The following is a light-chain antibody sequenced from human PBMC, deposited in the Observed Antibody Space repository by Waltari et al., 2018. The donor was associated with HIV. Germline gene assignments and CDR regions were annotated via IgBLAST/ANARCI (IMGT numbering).Light chain of an antibody. CDR2: GTS. Sequence: DIQMTQSPSSLSASIGGRVTITCRPSQTVKTYLNWYLQKPGKAPSLLIHGTSTLQSGVPSRFSGTGSGTHFTLTINDLQPEDCGIYYCQQSYSTPLTFGGVT. CDR1: QTVKTY. CDR3: QQSYSTPLT. J-gene: IGKJ4*01. V-gene: IGKV1-39*01.